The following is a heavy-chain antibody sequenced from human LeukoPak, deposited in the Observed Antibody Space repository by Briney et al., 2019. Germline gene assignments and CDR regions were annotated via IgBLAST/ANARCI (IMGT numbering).Heavy chain of an antibody. J-gene: IGHJ5*02. Sequence: GGSLRLSCAASGFTFSSYGMHWVRQAPGKGLEWVAFIRYDGSSKYYADSVKGRFTISRDNSKNTLYLQMNSLRAEDTAVYYCAKVEGFYNWFDPWGQGTLVTVSS. V-gene: IGHV3-30*02. D-gene: IGHD3-10*01. CDR1: GFTFSSYG. CDR2: IRYDGSSK. CDR3: AKVEGFYNWFDP.